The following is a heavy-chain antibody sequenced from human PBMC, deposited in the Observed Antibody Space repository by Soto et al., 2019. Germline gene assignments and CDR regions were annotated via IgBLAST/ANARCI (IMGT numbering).Heavy chain of an antibody. J-gene: IGHJ6*02. CDR2: IYYSGST. CDR1: GGSISSGGYY. Sequence: LSLTCTVSGGSISSGGYYWSWIRQHPGKGLEWIGYIYYSGSTYYNPSLKSRVTISVGTSKNQFSLKLSSVTAADTAVYYCASGSDDEDYYYYYGMDVWGQGTTVTVSS. V-gene: IGHV4-31*03. D-gene: IGHD3-16*01. CDR3: ASGSDDEDYYYYYGMDV.